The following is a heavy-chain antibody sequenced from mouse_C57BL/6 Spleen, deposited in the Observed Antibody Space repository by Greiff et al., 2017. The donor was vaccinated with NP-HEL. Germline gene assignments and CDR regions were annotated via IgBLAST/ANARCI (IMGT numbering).Heavy chain of an antibody. CDR3: TRRGYSGDDY. Sequence: VKVVESGAELVRPGASVTLSCKASGYTFTDYEMHWVKQTPVHGLEWIGAIDPETGGTAYNQKFKGKAILTADKSSSTAYMELRSLTSEDSAVYYCTRRGYSGDDYWGQGTTLTVSS. CDR1: GYTFTDYE. D-gene: IGHD3-1*01. V-gene: IGHV1-15*01. CDR2: IDPETGGT. J-gene: IGHJ2*01.